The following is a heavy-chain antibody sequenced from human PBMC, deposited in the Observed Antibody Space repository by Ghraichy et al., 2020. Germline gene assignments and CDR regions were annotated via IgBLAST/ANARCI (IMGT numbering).Heavy chain of an antibody. CDR1: GASISSYY. D-gene: IGHD2-15*01. CDR3: AREENRGDYYYYMDV. CDR2: IYYSGRT. Sequence: GSLRLSCTVSGASISSYYWSWIRQPPGKGLEWIGYIYYSGRTNYNPSLKSRVTISVDTSKNHFSLKLSSVTAADTAVYYCAREENRGDYYYYMDVWGKGTPVTVSS. V-gene: IGHV4-59*01. J-gene: IGHJ6*03.